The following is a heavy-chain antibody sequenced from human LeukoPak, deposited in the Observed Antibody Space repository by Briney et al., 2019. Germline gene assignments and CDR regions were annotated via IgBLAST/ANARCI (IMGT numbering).Heavy chain of an antibody. Sequence: ESLKISCKGSGYSFTSYWIGWVRQMPGIGLEWMGIIYPGDSYSRYSPSFQGQVTISADKSISTAYLQWSSLKASDTAMYYCARQGHSDFWSGYYVYWGQGTLVTVSS. V-gene: IGHV5-51*01. CDR2: IYPGDSYS. CDR1: GYSFTSYW. J-gene: IGHJ4*02. CDR3: ARQGHSDFWSGYYVY. D-gene: IGHD3-3*01.